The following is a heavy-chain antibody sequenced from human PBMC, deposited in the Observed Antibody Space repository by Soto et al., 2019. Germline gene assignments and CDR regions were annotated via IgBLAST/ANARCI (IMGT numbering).Heavy chain of an antibody. CDR1: GFTFSMFV. V-gene: IGHV3-23*01. Sequence: GGSLRLSCVGSGFTFSMFVMSWVRQAPGKGLEWISSISGSGGSTYYADSVKGRFTVSRDNSKTTVFLQMNSLRTEDTAVYFCAKERNFWSGTAGFDSWGQGSPVTVSS. CDR2: ISGSGGST. CDR3: AKERNFWSGTAGFDS. D-gene: IGHD3-3*01. J-gene: IGHJ5*01.